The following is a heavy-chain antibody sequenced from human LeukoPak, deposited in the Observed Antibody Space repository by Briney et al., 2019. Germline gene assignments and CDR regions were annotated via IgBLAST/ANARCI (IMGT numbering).Heavy chain of an antibody. V-gene: IGHV3-48*03. CDR2: ISSRGSTI. Sequence: GGSLRLSCAASGFTFSSYEMNWVRQAPGKGREWVSYISSRGSTIYYADSVKGRFTISRDNAKTSLYLQMNSLRAEDTAVYYCARDAYYYGSGTKWFDPWGQGTLVTVSS. D-gene: IGHD3-10*01. J-gene: IGHJ5*02. CDR1: GFTFSSYE. CDR3: ARDAYYYGSGTKWFDP.